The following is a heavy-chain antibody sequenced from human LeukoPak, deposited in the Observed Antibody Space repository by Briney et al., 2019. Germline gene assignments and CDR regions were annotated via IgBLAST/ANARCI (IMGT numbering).Heavy chain of an antibody. V-gene: IGHV1-24*01. D-gene: IGHD4-11*01. CDR3: ATDPYDYSDYVRGTSPGGMDV. CDR2: FDPEDGET. J-gene: IGHJ6*02. CDR1: GYTLTELS. Sequence: GASVKVSCKVSGYTLTELSMHWVRQAPGKGLEWMGGFDPEDGETIYAQKFQGRVTMTEDTSTDTAYMELSSLRSEDTAVYYCATDPYDYSDYVRGTSPGGMDVWGQGTTVTVSS.